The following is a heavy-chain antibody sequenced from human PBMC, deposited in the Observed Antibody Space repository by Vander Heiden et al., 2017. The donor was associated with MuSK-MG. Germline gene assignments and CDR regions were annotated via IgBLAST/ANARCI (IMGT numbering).Heavy chain of an antibody. CDR1: GFTFDDYA. D-gene: IGHD3-16*02. CDR2: ISWNSGSI. J-gene: IGHJ4*02. V-gene: IGHV3-9*01. CDR3: AKDRGLRWGELSQDYFDY. Sequence: EVQLVESGGGLVQPGRSLRLSCAASGFTFDDYAMHWVREAPGKGLEWVSGISWNSGSIGYADSVKGRVTISRDNAKNSLYRQMNSLRAEETALYYCAKDRGLRWGELSQDYFDYWGQGTLVTVSS.